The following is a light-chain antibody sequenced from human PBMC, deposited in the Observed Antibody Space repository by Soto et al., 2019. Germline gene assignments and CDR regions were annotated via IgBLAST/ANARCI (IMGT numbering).Light chain of an antibody. V-gene: IGKV3-20*01. CDR3: QQFGGSPPYT. CDR2: GAS. J-gene: IGKJ2*01. Sequence: EIVLTQSPGTLSLSPGERATLSCRASQSVSSSFLAWYQQKPGQAPRLLIHGASSRATGIPDRFSCSGSGTDVNLTISRLEPEDFAVYYCQQFGGSPPYTFGQGTKLDIK. CDR1: QSVSSSF.